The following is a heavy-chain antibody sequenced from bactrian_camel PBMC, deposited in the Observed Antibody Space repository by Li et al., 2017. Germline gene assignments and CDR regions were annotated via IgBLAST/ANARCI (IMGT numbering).Heavy chain of an antibody. J-gene: IGHJ4*01. D-gene: IGHD3*01. CDR1: GYTYSGYC. Sequence: HVQLVESGGGSVQAGGSLTLSCAASGYTYSGYCMGWFRQAPGKEREGVASFDTDGTIRYADSVNGRFTISKDHAKNSLFLQMNSLKPEDTAMYYCAADRPPCNMSAIQALGELTFRLLHYWGQGTQVTVS. CDR3: AADRPPCNMSAIQALGELTFRLLHY. V-gene: IGHV3S1*01. CDR2: FDTDGTIR.